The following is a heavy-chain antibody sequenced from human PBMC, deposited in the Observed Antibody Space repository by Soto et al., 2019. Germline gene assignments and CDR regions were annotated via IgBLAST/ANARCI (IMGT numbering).Heavy chain of an antibody. Sequence: ESGGALVQPGGSLTLSCAASGFSFSEYAMSWVRQAPGKGLEWVSSISRTGDSAYYADSVKGRFAISRDRSKNRLSLQMNSLRVEDTAVYYCAKGPDGSGYYHNWFDSWGQGTLITVSS. J-gene: IGHJ5*01. CDR2: ISRTGDSA. CDR3: AKGPDGSGYYHNWFDS. D-gene: IGHD3-22*01. CDR1: GFSFSEYA. V-gene: IGHV3-23*01.